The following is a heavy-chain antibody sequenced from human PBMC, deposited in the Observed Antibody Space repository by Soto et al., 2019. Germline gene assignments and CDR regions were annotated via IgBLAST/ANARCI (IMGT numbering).Heavy chain of an antibody. D-gene: IGHD4-17*01. CDR3: ARDKVYGDNSFDF. J-gene: IGHJ4*02. CDR2: INPNTGGT. V-gene: IGHV1-46*01. Sequence: ASVKVSCKAFGYIFSNFYIHWVRQAPGQGLEWMGIINPNTGGTSYPQKFQGRVTLTRDTSTSTVHMEMSSLTSEDTAVYYCARDKVYGDNSFDFWGQGXLVTVSS. CDR1: GYIFSNFY.